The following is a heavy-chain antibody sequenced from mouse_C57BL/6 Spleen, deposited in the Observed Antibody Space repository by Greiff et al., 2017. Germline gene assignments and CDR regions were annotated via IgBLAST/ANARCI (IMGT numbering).Heavy chain of an antibody. J-gene: IGHJ2*01. D-gene: IGHD1-1*01. CDR3: TREYYYGSSSYYFDY. Sequence: VQLQQSGTVLARPGASVKMSCKTSGYTFTSYWMHWVKQRPGQGLEWIGAIYPGNSDTSYNQKFKGKAKLTAVTSASTAYMELSSLTNEDSAVYYCTREYYYGSSSYYFDYWGQGTTLTVSS. CDR2: IYPGNSDT. CDR1: GYTFTSYW. V-gene: IGHV1-5*01.